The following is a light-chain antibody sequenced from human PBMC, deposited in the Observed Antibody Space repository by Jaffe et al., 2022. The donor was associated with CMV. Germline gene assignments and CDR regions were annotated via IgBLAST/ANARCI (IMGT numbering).Light chain of an antibody. Sequence: QSVVTQPPAASATPGQRVTVSCSGGSPNIGTNTVHWFRQLPGTAPKLLIYDNNKRPSGVPDRFSGSKSDTSASLAISGVQSEDEATYFCATWDDGLNGPVFGGGTTLTVL. CDR3: ATWDDGLNGPV. V-gene: IGLV1-44*01. CDR1: SPNIGTNT. CDR2: DNN. J-gene: IGLJ3*02.